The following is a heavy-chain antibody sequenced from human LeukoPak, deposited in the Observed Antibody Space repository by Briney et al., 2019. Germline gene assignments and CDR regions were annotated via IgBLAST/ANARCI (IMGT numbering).Heavy chain of an antibody. CDR2: INPNSGGT. CDR1: GYTFTGYY. V-gene: IGHV1-2*02. Sequence: ASVKVSCKASGYTFTGYYMHWVRQAPGQGLEWMGWINPNSGGTNYAQKFQGRVTMTRDTSISTAYMELSRLRSDDTAVYYCARGKNLIRYYDSYAFDIWGQGTMVTVSS. CDR3: ARGKNLIRYYDSYAFDI. J-gene: IGHJ3*02. D-gene: IGHD3-22*01.